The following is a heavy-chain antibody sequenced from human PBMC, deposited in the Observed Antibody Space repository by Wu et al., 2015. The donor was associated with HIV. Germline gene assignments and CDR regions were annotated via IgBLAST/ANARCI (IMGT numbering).Heavy chain of an antibody. V-gene: IGHV1-69*05. CDR1: GGTFSNYA. CDR2: NIPFFGSP. J-gene: IGHJ6*02. Sequence: QVQLVQSGAEVKKPGSSVKVSCKASGGTFSNYAITWVRQAPGQGLEWMGGNIPFFGSPNYAQKFQGRVTITTDESTSTVYMELSSLRSEDTAVYYCARDRITMIVVGAADYYYGMDVWGQGPTVSVSS. CDR3: ARDRITMIVVGAADYYYGMDV. D-gene: IGHD3-22*01.